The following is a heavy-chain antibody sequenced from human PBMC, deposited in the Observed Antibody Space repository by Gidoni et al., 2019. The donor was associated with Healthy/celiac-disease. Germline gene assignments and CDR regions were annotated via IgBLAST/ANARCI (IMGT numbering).Heavy chain of an antibody. CDR2: ISYAGSNK. CDR3: ARERFGIAVAGGGDHSFDY. Sequence: QVQLGESGGGGVQPGRSLRLACAAAGVTGSSYAMHWVRQAPGKGLEWVAVISYAGSNKYSADSLNGRFTISRDTSKTTLYLQMNCLRAEDPAVYYCARERFGIAVAGGGDHSFDYWGQGTLVTVSS. V-gene: IGHV3-30-3*01. J-gene: IGHJ4*02. CDR1: GVTGSSYA. D-gene: IGHD6-19*01.